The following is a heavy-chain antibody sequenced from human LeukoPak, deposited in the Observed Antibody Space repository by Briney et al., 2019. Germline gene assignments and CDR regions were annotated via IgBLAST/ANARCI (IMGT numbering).Heavy chain of an antibody. CDR1: GGTFSSNA. V-gene: IGHV1-69*05. D-gene: IGHD3-10*01. CDR3: AREDYYYYGSGSYPWYFDL. CDR2: IIPIFGTA. Sequence: SVKVSCKASGGTFSSNAISWVRQAPGQGLEWMGGIIPIFGTANYAQKFQGRVTITTDESTSTAYMELSSLRSEDTAVYYCAREDYYYYGSGSYPWYFDLWGRGTLVTVSS. J-gene: IGHJ2*01.